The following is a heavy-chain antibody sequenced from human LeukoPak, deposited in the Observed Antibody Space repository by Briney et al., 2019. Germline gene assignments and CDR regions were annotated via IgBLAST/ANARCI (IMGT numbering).Heavy chain of an antibody. CDR2: INPNSGGT. CDR1: GYTFTGYY. CDR3: ARDPFMITFGGVIVNPDYYFDY. V-gene: IGHV1-2*02. Sequence: ASVKVSCKASGYTFTGYYMHWVRQAPGQGREGMGWINPNSGGTNYAQKFQGRVTMTRDTSISTAYMELSRLRSDDTAVYYCARDPFMITFGGVIVNPDYYFDYWGQGTLVTVSS. J-gene: IGHJ4*02. D-gene: IGHD3-16*02.